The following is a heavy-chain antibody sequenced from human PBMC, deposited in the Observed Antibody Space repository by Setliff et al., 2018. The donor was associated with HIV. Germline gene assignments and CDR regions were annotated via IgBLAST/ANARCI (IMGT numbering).Heavy chain of an antibody. Sequence: PGGSLRLSCAASDFTFSTYCMNWVRQAPGKGLEWISRINSDGGSTTYADSVKGRFTISRDNAENTLYLQMNSLRVEDTAVYYCAVSFTMATGIFDNWGHGALVTVSS. D-gene: IGHD3-10*01. J-gene: IGHJ4*01. V-gene: IGHV3-74*03. CDR2: INSDGGST. CDR1: DFTFSTYC. CDR3: AVSFTMATGIFDN.